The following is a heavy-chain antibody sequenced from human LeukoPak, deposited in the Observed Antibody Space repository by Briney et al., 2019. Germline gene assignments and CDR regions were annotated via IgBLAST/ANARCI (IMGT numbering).Heavy chain of an antibody. Sequence: GGSLRLSCAASGFTFNTYSMNWARQAPGKGLEWISYISGGSSTIYYADSVKGRFTISRDNAKNSLYLQMNSLRAEDTAVYYCARGVDTDMVTPLDYWGQGTLVTVSS. J-gene: IGHJ4*02. CDR3: ARGVDTDMVTPLDY. CDR1: GFTFNTYS. V-gene: IGHV3-48*01. D-gene: IGHD5-18*01. CDR2: ISGGSSTI.